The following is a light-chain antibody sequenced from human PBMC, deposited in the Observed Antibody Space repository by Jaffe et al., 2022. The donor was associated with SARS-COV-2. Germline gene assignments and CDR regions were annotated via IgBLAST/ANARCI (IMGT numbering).Light chain of an antibody. CDR1: ALRNRY. CDR3: QAWDTSTAV. V-gene: IGLV3-1*01. Sequence: SFDLTQPPSVSVSPGQTATITCSGDALRNRYTSWYQQKSGQSPVLVIYQDRKRPSGIPERFSGSNSGNTATLTISGTQALDESDYYCQAWDTSTAVFGGGTKLTVL. J-gene: IGLJ3*02. CDR2: QDR.